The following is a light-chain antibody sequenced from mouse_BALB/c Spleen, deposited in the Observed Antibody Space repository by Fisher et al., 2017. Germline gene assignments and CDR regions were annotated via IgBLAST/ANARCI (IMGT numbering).Light chain of an antibody. CDR2: DTS. J-gene: IGKJ4*01. CDR3: QQRSSYPFT. CDR1: SSVSY. Sequence: IVLTQSTAIMSASPGEKVTMTCSASSSVSYMHWYQQKSGTSPKRWIYDTSKLASGVPARFSGSGSGTFYSLTISRVEAEDAATYYCQQRSSYPFTFGSGTKLEIK. V-gene: IGKV4-59*01.